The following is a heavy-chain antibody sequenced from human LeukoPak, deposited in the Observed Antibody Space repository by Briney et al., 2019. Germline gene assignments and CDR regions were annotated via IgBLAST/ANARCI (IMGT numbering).Heavy chain of an antibody. D-gene: IGHD3-22*01. J-gene: IGHJ4*02. CDR1: GFTFSDYY. CDR3: ARGTPYYYDSSGYYYELDY. CDR2: ISSSGSTI. V-gene: IGHV3-11*01. Sequence: GGSLRLSCAASGFTFSDYYMSWIRQAPGKGLEWVSYISSSGSTIYYADSVKGRFTISRDNAKNSLYLQMNSLRAEDTAVYYCARGTPYYYDSSGYYYELDYWGQGTLVTVSS.